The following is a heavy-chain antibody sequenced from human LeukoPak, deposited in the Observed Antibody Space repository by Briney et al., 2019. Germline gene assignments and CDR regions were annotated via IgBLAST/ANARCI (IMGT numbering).Heavy chain of an antibody. CDR2: IIPIFGTA. Sequence: GASVKVSCKASGGTFSGYAISWVRQAPGQGLEWMGGIIPIFGTANYAQKFQGRVTITTDESTSTAYMELSSLRSEDTAVYYCARDNLPWVQAPLPALGPYYFDYWGQGTLVTVSS. CDR3: ARDNLPWVQAPLPALGPYYFDY. CDR1: GGTFSGYA. V-gene: IGHV1-69*05. J-gene: IGHJ4*02. D-gene: IGHD1-1*01.